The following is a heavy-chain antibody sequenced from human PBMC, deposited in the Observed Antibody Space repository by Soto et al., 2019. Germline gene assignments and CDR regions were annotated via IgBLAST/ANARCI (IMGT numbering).Heavy chain of an antibody. CDR2: INVANGNT. Sequence: VQLVQSGAEVKKPGESLKISCKGSGYSFTSYWIGWVRQAPGQRLEWLGWINVANGNTKYSQKFQDRVTITRDTSASTAYVDLSSLRFEDTAVYYCARGWTDYWGQGTLVTVSS. D-gene: IGHD2-15*01. J-gene: IGHJ4*02. V-gene: IGHV1-3*01. CDR3: ARGWTDY. CDR1: GYSFTSYW.